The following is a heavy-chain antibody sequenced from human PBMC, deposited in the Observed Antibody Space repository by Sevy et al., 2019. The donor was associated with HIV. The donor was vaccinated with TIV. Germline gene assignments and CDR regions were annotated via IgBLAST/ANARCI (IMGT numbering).Heavy chain of an antibody. D-gene: IGHD6-19*01. CDR3: ARGGGNGWYYFDY. V-gene: IGHV1-69*13. J-gene: IGHJ4*02. CDR1: GGTFSSYG. Sequence: ASVKVSCKASGGTFSSYGISWVRQAPGQGLEWMGGIIPILGTVNYAQTFQGRVTITADESTKTAHMELSSLRSEDTAVYYCARGGGNGWYYFDYWGQETLVTVSS. CDR2: IIPILGTV.